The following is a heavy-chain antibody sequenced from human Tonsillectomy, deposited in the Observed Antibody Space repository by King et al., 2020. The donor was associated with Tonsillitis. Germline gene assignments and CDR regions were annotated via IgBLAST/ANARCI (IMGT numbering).Heavy chain of an antibody. CDR3: ARSRYYYYYGMDV. CDR1: GFTFNNYV. J-gene: IGHJ6*02. CDR2: ISGSGGST. Sequence: VQLVESGGGLVQPGGSLRLSCTASGFTFNNYVMNWVRQAPGKGLEWVSAISGSGGSTYYADSVKGRFTISRDNSKNTLYLQMNSLRAEDTAVYYCARSRYYYYYGMDVWGQGTTVTVSS. V-gene: IGHV3-23*04. D-gene: IGHD2-2*01.